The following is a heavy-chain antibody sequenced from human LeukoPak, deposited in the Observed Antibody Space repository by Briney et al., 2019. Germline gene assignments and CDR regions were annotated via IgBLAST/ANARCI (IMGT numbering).Heavy chain of an antibody. CDR2: IYYRSRWHY. CDR3: VSGGDWAFGWYFDV. V-gene: IGHV6-1*01. D-gene: IGHD6-25*01. CDR1: GDSVSSNSGS. Sequence: SQTLSLTCAISGDSVSSNSGSWSWLRQSPSRGPEWLGRIYYRSRWHYEYAVSVQNRISISPDTTKNQFSLQLNSMSPDDSAVYYCVSGGDWAFGWYFDVWGRGALVTVS. J-gene: IGHJ2*01.